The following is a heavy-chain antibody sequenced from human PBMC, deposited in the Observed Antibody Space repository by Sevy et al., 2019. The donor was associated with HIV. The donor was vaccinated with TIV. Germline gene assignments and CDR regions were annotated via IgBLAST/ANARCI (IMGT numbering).Heavy chain of an antibody. Sequence: EGSLRLSCAASGFTFSDYYMSWIRQAPGKGLEWVSYISSSGSTIYYADSVKGRFTISRDNAKNSLYLQMNSLRAEDTAVYYCARSRVTTNYYYYGMDVWGQGTTVTVSS. D-gene: IGHD4-4*01. J-gene: IGHJ6*02. CDR2: ISSSGSTI. CDR3: ARSRVTTNYYYYGMDV. V-gene: IGHV3-11*01. CDR1: GFTFSDYY.